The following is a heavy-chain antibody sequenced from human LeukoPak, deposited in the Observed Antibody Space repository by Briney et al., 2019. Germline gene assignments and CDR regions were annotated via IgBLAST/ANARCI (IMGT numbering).Heavy chain of an antibody. Sequence: PGGSLRLSCAASGFTFSTYAMHWVRQAPARGLEWVSSLRGDGDTFYADSVKGRFTPSRDDSRNTVYLHLNNLRVEDTAVYYCAKASWVSNAGAVLWGQGTLVTVYS. V-gene: IGHV3-23*01. CDR2: LRGDGDT. J-gene: IGHJ4*02. D-gene: IGHD1-1*01. CDR1: GFTFSTYA. CDR3: AKASWVSNAGAVL.